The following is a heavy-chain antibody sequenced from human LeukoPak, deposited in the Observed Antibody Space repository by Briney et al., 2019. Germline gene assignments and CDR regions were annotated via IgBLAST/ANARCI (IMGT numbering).Heavy chain of an antibody. J-gene: IGHJ4*02. Sequence: SETLSLACAVHGGSFSGYYWSWIRQPPGKGLEWIGEINHSGSTNYNPSLKSRVTISVDTSKNQFSLKLSSVTAADTAVYYCARDPDSGWYDYWGQGTLVTVSS. CDR3: ARDPDSGWYDY. V-gene: IGHV4-34*01. CDR1: GGSFSGYY. CDR2: INHSGST. D-gene: IGHD6-19*01.